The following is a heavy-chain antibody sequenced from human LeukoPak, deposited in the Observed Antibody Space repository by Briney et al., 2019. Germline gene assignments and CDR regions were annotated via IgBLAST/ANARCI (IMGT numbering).Heavy chain of an antibody. CDR3: ARGRDSGITGTSAPLWDY. Sequence: ASVTVSFKASVYTFTGYYMHWVRQAPGQGLEWMGWINPNSGGTNYAQKFQGRVTMTRDTSISTAYMELSRLRSDDTAVYHCARGRDSGITGTSAPLWDYWGQGTLVTVSS. J-gene: IGHJ4*02. CDR2: INPNSGGT. CDR1: VYTFTGYY. V-gene: IGHV1-2*02. D-gene: IGHD1-20*01.